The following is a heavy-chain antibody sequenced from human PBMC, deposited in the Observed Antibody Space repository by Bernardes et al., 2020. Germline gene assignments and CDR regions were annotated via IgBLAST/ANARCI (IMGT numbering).Heavy chain of an antibody. V-gene: IGHV4-34*01. CDR3: ARGGPMGVVVPAARSCWFDP. Sequence: SETLSLTCAVYGGSFSGYYWSWIRQPPGKGLEWIGEINHSGSTNYNPSLKSRVTISVDTSKNQFSLKLSSVTAADTAVYYCARGGPMGVVVPAARSCWFDPWGQGTLVTVSS. CDR2: INHSGST. D-gene: IGHD2-2*01. CDR1: GGSFSGYY. J-gene: IGHJ5*02.